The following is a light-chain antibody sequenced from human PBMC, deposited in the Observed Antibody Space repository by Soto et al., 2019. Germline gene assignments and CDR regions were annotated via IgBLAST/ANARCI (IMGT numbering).Light chain of an antibody. CDR3: QSFDSSLRVL. CDR2: GNN. CDR1: SSDIGADYH. Sequence: QSVLTQPPSVSGAPGQRVTISCTGSSSDIGADYHVHWYQKLPGTAPKLVIYGNNNRPSGVPDRFSGSKSGTSASLAITGLQTEDEADYYCQSFDSSLRVLFGGGTKLTVL. V-gene: IGLV1-40*01. J-gene: IGLJ3*02.